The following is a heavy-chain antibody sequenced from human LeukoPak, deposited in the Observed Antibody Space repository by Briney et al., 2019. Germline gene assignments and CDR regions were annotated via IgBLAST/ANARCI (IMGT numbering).Heavy chain of an antibody. V-gene: IGHV3-23*01. CDR3: AKDQQDYYDSSGFI. CDR2: ISGSGGNT. CDR1: GFTFSNYA. Sequence: GGSLRLSYAASGFTFSNYAMSWVRQTPGKGLEWVRAISGSGGNTYYADSVKGRFTISRDNSKNTLYLQMNSLRAEDTALYYCAKDQQDYYDSSGFIWGQGTLVTVSS. D-gene: IGHD3-22*01. J-gene: IGHJ4*02.